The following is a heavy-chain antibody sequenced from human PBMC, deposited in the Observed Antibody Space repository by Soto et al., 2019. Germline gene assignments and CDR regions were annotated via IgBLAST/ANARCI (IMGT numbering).Heavy chain of an antibody. J-gene: IGHJ4*02. Sequence: SETLSLTCTVSGDPITSNSYFWAWIRQPPGKGLEWIGYIYHSGSTYYNPSLKSRVTISVDRSKNQFSLKLSSVTAADTAAYYCASGYCSGGRCYDYWGQGTLVTVSS. V-gene: IGHV4-39*07. CDR3: ASGYCSGGRCYDY. CDR1: GDPITSNSYF. CDR2: IYHSGST. D-gene: IGHD2-15*01.